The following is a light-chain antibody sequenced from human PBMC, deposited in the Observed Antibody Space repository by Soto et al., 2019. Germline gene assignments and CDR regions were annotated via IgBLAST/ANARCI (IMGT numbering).Light chain of an antibody. Sequence: QSALTQPASVSGSPGQSITISCTGTSSDVGGYSYVSWYQQHPGDAPKLMIFHVTNRPSGVSDRFSGSKSGNTASLTISGLQAEDEADYYFCSHTSSTAYIFGTGTKLTVL. J-gene: IGLJ1*01. V-gene: IGLV2-14*03. CDR1: SSDVGGYSY. CDR2: HVT. CDR3: CSHTSSTAYI.